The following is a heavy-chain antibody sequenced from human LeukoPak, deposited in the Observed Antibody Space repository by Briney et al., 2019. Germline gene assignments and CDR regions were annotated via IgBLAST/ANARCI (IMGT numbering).Heavy chain of an antibody. V-gene: IGHV3-21*01. D-gene: IGHD3-16*02. CDR3: AKHRSDYVWGSYRNDAFDI. CDR1: GFTFSSYS. J-gene: IGHJ3*02. CDR2: ISSSSSYI. Sequence: PGGSLRLSCAASGFTFSSYSMNWVRQAPGKGLEWVSSISSSSSYIYYADSVKGRFTISRDNAKNSLYLQMNSLRAEDTAVYYCAKHRSDYVWGSYRNDAFDIWGQGTMVTVSS.